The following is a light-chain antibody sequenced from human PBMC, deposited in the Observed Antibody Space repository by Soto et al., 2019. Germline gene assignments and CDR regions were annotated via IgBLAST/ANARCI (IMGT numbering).Light chain of an antibody. J-gene: IGLJ3*02. CDR1: SSDVGNYNY. Sequence: QSALTQPASVSGSPGQSITISCTGSSSDVGNYNYVSWYRQDPGKAPQLMIYEVGKRPSGVSNRFPGSKSGNTASLTISGLQAEDEADYYCCSYTGSSKVFGGGTKLTVL. V-gene: IGLV2-23*02. CDR3: CSYTGSSKV. CDR2: EVG.